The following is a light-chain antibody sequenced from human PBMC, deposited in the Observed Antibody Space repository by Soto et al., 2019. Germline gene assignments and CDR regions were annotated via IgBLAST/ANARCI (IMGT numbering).Light chain of an antibody. CDR2: GAS. Sequence: EIVMTQSPATLSVSPGERATLSCRASQSVSSNLAWYQQKPGQAPRLLIYGASTRATGIPARFSGSGSGTEFTLTISSLQSEDFAVYYCQQYKKWPRFGGGNKVEI. V-gene: IGKV3-15*01. J-gene: IGKJ4*01. CDR3: QQYKKWPR. CDR1: QSVSSN.